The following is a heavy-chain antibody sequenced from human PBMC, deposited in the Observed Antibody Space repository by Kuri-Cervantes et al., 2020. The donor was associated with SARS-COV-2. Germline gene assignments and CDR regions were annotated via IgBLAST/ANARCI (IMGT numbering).Heavy chain of an antibody. CDR1: EFRLGYAN. V-gene: IGHV3-23*01. Sequence: GGSLRLSCAASEFRLGYANMNWVRQAPGKGLEWVSTITAGGGTYYGDSVRGHLTISRDNAKNILLLQMNSLRAEDTAVYYCATQDFDFWGQGTLVTVSS. J-gene: IGHJ4*02. CDR2: ITAGGGT. CDR3: ATQDFDF.